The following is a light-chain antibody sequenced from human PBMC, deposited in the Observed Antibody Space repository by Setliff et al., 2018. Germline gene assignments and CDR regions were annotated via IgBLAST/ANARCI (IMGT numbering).Light chain of an antibody. Sequence: QSVLTQPPSASGSPGLRVTISCSGSSSNIGSNTVNWYQQFPGTAPKLLIYRNNQRPSGVTDRFSGSKSATSASLSSSGLQAEDEADYYCAAWDDSLTGRDVFGTGTKAPV. CDR3: AAWDDSLTGRDV. J-gene: IGLJ1*01. CDR1: SSNIGSNT. CDR2: RNN. V-gene: IGLV1-44*01.